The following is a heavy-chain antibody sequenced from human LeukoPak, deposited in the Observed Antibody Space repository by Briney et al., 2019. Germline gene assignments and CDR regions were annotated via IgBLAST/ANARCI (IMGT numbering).Heavy chain of an antibody. CDR3: ARAGDFWSGPNGFGP. Sequence: SETLSLTCAVYGGSFSGYYWSWIRQPPGKGLEWIGEINHSGSTNYNPSLKSRVTILVDTSKNQFSLKLSSVTAADTAVYYCARAGDFWSGPNGFGPWGQGTLVTVSS. CDR2: INHSGST. V-gene: IGHV4-34*01. D-gene: IGHD3-3*01. J-gene: IGHJ5*02. CDR1: GGSFSGYY.